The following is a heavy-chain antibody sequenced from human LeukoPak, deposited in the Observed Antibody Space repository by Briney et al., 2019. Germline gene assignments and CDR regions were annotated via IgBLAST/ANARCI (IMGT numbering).Heavy chain of an antibody. CDR2: ISGTGGGT. Sequence: GGSLRLSCAASGFTFSSYAMSWVRQAPGKGLEWVSGISGTGGGTYYADSVKGRFTISRDNSKNTLYLQMNSLRAKDTALYYCAKRRIVGTTRDAFDIWGQGTMVTVSS. J-gene: IGHJ3*02. D-gene: IGHD1-26*01. CDR3: AKRRIVGTTRDAFDI. CDR1: GFTFSSYA. V-gene: IGHV3-23*01.